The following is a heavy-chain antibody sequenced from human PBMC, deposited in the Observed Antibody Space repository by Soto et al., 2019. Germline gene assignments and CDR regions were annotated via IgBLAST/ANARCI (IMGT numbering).Heavy chain of an antibody. D-gene: IGHD1-26*01. CDR2: IIPIFGTA. Sequence: SVKVSCKASGGTFSSYAISWVRQAPGQGLNWMGGIIPIFGTANYAQKFQGRVTITADESTSTAYMELSSLRSEETAVYYCARAEWELLSKYYYYYGMDVWGQGTTATVSS. CDR3: ARAEWELLSKYYYYYGMDV. V-gene: IGHV1-69*13. J-gene: IGHJ6*02. CDR1: GGTFSSYA.